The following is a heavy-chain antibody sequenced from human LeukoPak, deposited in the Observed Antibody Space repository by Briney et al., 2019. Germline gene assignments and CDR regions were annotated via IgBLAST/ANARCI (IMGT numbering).Heavy chain of an antibody. D-gene: IGHD2/OR15-2a*01. CDR2: IIPILGTA. J-gene: IGHJ6*03. Sequence: ASVKVSCKAAGGTFSSYAISWVRQAPGQGLEWMGGIIPILGTANYAQKFQGRVTITTDESTSTAYMELSSLRSEDTAVYYCGNSQLGYYYMDVWGKGTTVTVSS. CDR1: GGTFSSYA. CDR3: GNSQLGYYYMDV. V-gene: IGHV1-69*05.